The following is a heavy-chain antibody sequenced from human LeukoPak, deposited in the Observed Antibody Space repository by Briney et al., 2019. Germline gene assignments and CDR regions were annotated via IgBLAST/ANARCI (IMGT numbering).Heavy chain of an antibody. CDR1: GSTFSSYS. J-gene: IGHJ4*02. CDR3: AGGSIAAADY. D-gene: IGHD6-13*01. CDR2: ISSSSSYI. Sequence: GGSLRLSCAASGSTFSSYSMNWVRQAPGKELEWVSSISSSSSYIYYADSVKGRFTISRDNAKNSLYLQMNSLRAEDTAVYYCAGGSIAAADYWGQGTLVTVSS. V-gene: IGHV3-21*01.